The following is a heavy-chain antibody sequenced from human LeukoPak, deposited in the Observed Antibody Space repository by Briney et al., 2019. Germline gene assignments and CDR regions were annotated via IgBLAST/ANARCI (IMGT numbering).Heavy chain of an antibody. CDR1: GFTFSDYC. CDR3: AKEGYYDSSGYYLSFSAFDI. Sequence: GGSLRLSCAASGFTFSDYCMNWVRQAPGKGLEWVSAISGSGGSTYYADSVKGRFTISRDNSKNTLYLQMNSLRAEDTAVYYCAKEGYYDSSGYYLSFSAFDIWGQGTMVTVSS. J-gene: IGHJ3*02. CDR2: ISGSGGST. D-gene: IGHD3-22*01. V-gene: IGHV3-23*01.